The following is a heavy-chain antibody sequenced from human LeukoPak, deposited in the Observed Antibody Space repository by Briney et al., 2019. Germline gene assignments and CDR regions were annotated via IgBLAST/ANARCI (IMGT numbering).Heavy chain of an antibody. J-gene: IGHJ4*02. CDR3: ARLLAGAGSYYFDY. CDR2: SNPNSGGT. V-gene: IGHV1-2*02. Sequence: ASVTVSCKSSVYTFTGYYMHWVRQAPGQRLEWMGWSNPNSGGTNYAQKFQGRVTMTRDTSISTAYMELSRLRSDDTAVYYCARLLAGAGSYYFDYWGQGTLVTVSS. D-gene: IGHD6-13*01. CDR1: VYTFTGYY.